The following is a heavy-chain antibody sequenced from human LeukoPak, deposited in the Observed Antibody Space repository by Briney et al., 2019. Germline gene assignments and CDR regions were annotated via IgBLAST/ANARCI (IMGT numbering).Heavy chain of an antibody. CDR3: ARDPGEPGGRYYHGMDV. D-gene: IGHD3-16*01. CDR1: GYTFTGYY. V-gene: IGHV1-2*02. Sequence: ASVKVSCKASGYTFTGYYMHWVRQAPGQGLEWMGWINPNSGGTNYAQKFQGRVTMTRDTSISTAYMELSRLRSDDTAVYYCARDPGEPGGRYYHGMDVWGQGTTVTVSS. J-gene: IGHJ6*02. CDR2: INPNSGGT.